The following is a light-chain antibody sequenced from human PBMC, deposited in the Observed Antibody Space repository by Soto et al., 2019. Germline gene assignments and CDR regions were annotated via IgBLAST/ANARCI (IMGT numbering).Light chain of an antibody. Sequence: EIVLTQSPATLSLSPGERATLSCRASQTVYNYLVWYQQRPGQAPRLLISDASNRATGIPARFSGSGSGTDFTLTINSLEPEDLPIYFCQQRYDWPLTFGGGSKIDMK. CDR2: DAS. V-gene: IGKV3-11*01. CDR1: QTVYNY. J-gene: IGKJ4*01. CDR3: QQRYDWPLT.